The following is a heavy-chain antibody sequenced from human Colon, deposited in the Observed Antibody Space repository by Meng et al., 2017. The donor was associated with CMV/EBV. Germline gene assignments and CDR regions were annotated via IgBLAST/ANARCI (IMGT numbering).Heavy chain of an antibody. V-gene: IGHV1-2*02. CDR3: ARGRADDLDY. J-gene: IGHJ4*02. CDR2: INPRGGDT. Sequence: VSCRPSGYTFSGYYINWVRQAPGQRLEWMGWINPRGGDTNYAQKFQGRVTMTRDTSISTAYMELNSLTSDDTAVYFCARGRADDLDYWGRGTLVTVSS. D-gene: IGHD2-15*01. CDR1: GYTFSGYY.